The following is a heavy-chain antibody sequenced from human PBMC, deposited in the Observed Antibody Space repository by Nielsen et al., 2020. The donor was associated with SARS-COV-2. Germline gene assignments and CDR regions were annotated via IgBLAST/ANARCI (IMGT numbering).Heavy chain of an antibody. Sequence: GESLKISCAASGFTFSSYAMHWVRQAPGKGLEWVAVISYDGSNKYYADSVKGRFTISRDNSKNTLYLQMNSLRAEDTAVYYCARVEPIQPLNLNWYFDLWGRGTLVTVSS. D-gene: IGHD5-18*01. J-gene: IGHJ2*01. CDR1: GFTFSSYA. CDR3: ARVEPIQPLNLNWYFDL. CDR2: ISYDGSNK. V-gene: IGHV3-30-3*01.